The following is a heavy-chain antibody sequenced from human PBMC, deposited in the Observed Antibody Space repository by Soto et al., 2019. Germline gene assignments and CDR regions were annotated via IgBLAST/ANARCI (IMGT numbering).Heavy chain of an antibody. J-gene: IGHJ4*02. V-gene: IGHV1-8*01. Sequence: ASVNVSCKTSGYTFTSYYMYWVRQATGQGLECMGWMNPNTGNSGYAQKFQGRVTMTSDTSISTAHMELSSLRSEDTAVYYCARRAETNGWNGFGADKYYFDFWGQGTLVTVSS. CDR2: MNPNTGNS. CDR3: ARRAETNGWNGFGADKYYFDF. CDR1: GYTFTSYY. D-gene: IGHD1-1*01.